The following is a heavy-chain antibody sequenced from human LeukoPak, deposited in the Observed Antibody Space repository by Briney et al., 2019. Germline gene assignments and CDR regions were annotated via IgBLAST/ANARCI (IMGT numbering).Heavy chain of an antibody. V-gene: IGHV4-38-2*01. CDR1: GYSISSGYY. Sequence: SKTLSLTCAVSGYSISSGYYWGWIRQPPGKGLEWIGSIYHSGSTYYNPSLKSRVTISVDTSKNQFSLKLSSVTAADTAVYYCRSWDRSFWSGYRPFDYWGQGTLVTVSS. J-gene: IGHJ4*02. D-gene: IGHD3-3*01. CDR3: RSWDRSFWSGYRPFDY. CDR2: IYHSGST.